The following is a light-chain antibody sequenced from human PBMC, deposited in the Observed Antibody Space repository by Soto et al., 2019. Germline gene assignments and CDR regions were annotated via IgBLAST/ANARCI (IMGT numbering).Light chain of an antibody. Sequence: DLQMTQSPSSLSASVGDRVTIACQSSHDVSWNLNWFQQKPGEAPKLLIYDASNLERGVPSRFNGSGSGTDFTLTISSLQPEDVATYYCQQYSSMLSFGGGTEVDFK. CDR1: HDVSWN. CDR2: DAS. J-gene: IGKJ4*01. V-gene: IGKV1-33*01. CDR3: QQYSSMLS.